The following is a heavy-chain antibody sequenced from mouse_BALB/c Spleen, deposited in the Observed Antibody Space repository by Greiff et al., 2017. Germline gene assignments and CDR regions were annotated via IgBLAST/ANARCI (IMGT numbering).Heavy chain of an antibody. J-gene: IGHJ3*01. D-gene: IGHD2-12*01. CDR3: ARWHDERFAY. Sequence: QVQLQQPGAELVKPGASVKLSCKASGYTFTSYWMHWVKQRPGQGLEWIGEINPSNGRTNYNEKFKSKATLTVDKSSSTAYMQLSSLTSEDSAVYYCARWHDERFAYWGQGTLVTVSA. CDR2: INPSNGRT. V-gene: IGHV1S81*02. CDR1: GYTFTSYW.